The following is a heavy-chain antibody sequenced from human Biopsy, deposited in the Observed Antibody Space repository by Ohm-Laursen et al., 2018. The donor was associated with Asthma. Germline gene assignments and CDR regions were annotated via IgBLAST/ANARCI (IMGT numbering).Heavy chain of an antibody. D-gene: IGHD6-13*01. V-gene: IGHV4-39*01. Sequence: SETLSLTCSLFGGSGGYMKSGNYYWGWIRQPPGQGLEWIGSIYYSGTTYYNPSLKSRVTMSADTSKNQFSLKLTSVTAADTAVYYCVRGSSSWHHGPFHYYYGLDVWGQGTTATVSS. CDR2: IYYSGTT. J-gene: IGHJ6*02. CDR1: GGYMKSGNYY. CDR3: VRGSSSWHHGPFHYYYGLDV.